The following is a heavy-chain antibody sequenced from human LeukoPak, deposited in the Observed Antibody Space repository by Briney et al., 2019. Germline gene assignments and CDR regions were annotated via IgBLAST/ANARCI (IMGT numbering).Heavy chain of an antibody. CDR2: ISSLSSYT. D-gene: IGHD3-22*01. CDR3: ARDEGSSGAFAV. CDR1: GFTFSDYY. J-gene: IGHJ6*01. V-gene: IGHV3-11*05. Sequence: GGSLRLSCAASGFTFSDYYMRWIRQPPAKGRDGVSYISSLSSYTNYEASVKGRFTISRDNAKNPLYLQMDRLSAEDTAVYFVARDEGSSGAFAVGGQ.